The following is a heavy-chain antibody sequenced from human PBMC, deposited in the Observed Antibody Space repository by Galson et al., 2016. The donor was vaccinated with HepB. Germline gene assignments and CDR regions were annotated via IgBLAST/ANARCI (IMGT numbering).Heavy chain of an antibody. V-gene: IGHV1-69*13. J-gene: IGHJ3*02. CDR3: ARDSRRYTNMYQYRALDI. CDR1: GGTFSSYS. Sequence: SVKVSCKASGGTFSSYSISWVRQAPGQGLEWLGGIIPLLATTIYAQKFQGRVSITADELTNTAYMELGGVRSEDTAVYFCARDSRRYTNMYQYRALDIWGQGTKVTVSS. CDR2: IIPLLATT. D-gene: IGHD3-9*01.